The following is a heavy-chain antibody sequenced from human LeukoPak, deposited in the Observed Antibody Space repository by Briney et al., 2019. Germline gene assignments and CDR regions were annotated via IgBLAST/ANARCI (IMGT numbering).Heavy chain of an antibody. CDR1: GFIFNNYA. J-gene: IGHJ4*02. CDR3: AKDNRRHYTSGPNPDSLH. D-gene: IGHD6-19*01. V-gene: IGHV3-9*01. Sequence: GRYLRLSCAGSGFIFNNYAMQWVRQPPGKGLEWVSGISWNSGSIDYADSVKGRFTISRDNAKNSLYLQMNSLRVEDTAFYYCAKDNRRHYTSGPNPDSLHWGQGALVTVSS. CDR2: ISWNSGSI.